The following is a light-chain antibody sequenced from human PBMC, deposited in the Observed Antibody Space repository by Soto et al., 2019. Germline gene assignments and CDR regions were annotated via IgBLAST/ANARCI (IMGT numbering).Light chain of an antibody. CDR3: CSYAGSSTSA. CDR2: EVS. V-gene: IGLV2-23*02. CDR1: SSDVGSYNL. J-gene: IGLJ1*01. Sequence: QSVLTQPASVSGSPGQSITISCTGTSSDVGSYNLVSWYQQHPGKAPKLMIYEVSKRPSGVSNRFSGSKSGNTASLTISGLQAEDEADYHCCSYAGSSTSAFGPGTKVTVL.